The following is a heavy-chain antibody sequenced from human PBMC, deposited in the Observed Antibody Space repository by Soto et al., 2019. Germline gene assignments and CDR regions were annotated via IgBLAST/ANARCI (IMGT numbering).Heavy chain of an antibody. CDR2: ISSSSGTI. CDR3: ATPPPHMDV. V-gene: IGHV3-48*01. CDR1: GFTFSNYN. Sequence: PGGSLRLSCAASGFTFSNYNMNWVRQAPGKGLEWVSYISSSSGTIYYADSVKGRFTISRDNAKNSLYLQMNSLRAEDTAVYYCATPPPHMDVWGQGTTVTVS. J-gene: IGHJ6*02.